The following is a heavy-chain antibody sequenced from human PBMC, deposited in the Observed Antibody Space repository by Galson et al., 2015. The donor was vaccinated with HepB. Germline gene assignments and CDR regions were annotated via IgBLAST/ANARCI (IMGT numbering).Heavy chain of an antibody. V-gene: IGHV3-30*18. CDR1: GFTFSSYG. Sequence: SLRLSCAASGFTFSSYGMHWVRQAPGKGLEWVAVISYDGSNKYYADSVKGRFTISRDNSKNTLYLQMNSLRAEDTAVYYCAKDGEYDFWSGYDYWGQGTLVTVSS. CDR3: AKDGEYDFWSGYDY. CDR2: ISYDGSNK. J-gene: IGHJ4*02. D-gene: IGHD3-3*01.